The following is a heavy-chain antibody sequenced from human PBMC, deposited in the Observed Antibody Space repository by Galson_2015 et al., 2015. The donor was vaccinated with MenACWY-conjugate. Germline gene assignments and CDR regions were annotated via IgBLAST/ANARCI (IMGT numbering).Heavy chain of an antibody. CDR1: RGTLRRFA. J-gene: IGHJ6*03. CDR2: VIPVFETT. V-gene: IGHV1-69*13. D-gene: IGHD2-21*01. Sequence: VKVSCKAPRGTLRRFAISWVRQAPGQGLEWMGGVIPVFETTTYAPKFQGRVSITADESTSMAYMEMRSLRADDTAMYYCVRGSLSIVTTDHHYYMDVWGTGTTVTVSS. CDR3: VRGSLSIVTTDHHYYMDV.